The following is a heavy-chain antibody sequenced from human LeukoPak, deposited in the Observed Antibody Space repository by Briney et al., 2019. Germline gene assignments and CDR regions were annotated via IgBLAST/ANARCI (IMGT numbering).Heavy chain of an antibody. V-gene: IGHV1-69*13. Sequence: ASVKVSCKASGGTFSSYAISWVRQAPGQGLEWMGGIIPIFGTANYAQKFQGRVTITANESTSTAYMELSSLRSEDTAVYYCAREGGLRMDVWGQGTTVTVSS. CDR1: GGTFSSYA. CDR2: IIPIFGTA. J-gene: IGHJ6*02. CDR3: AREGGLRMDV.